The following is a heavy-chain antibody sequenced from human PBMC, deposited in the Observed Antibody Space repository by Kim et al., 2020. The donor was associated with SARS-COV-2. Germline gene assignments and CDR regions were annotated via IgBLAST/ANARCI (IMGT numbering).Heavy chain of an antibody. D-gene: IGHD6-13*01. CDR1: GFTFGSYG. CDR2: IKDDGSVK. Sequence: GGSLRLSCGAYGFTFGSYGMSWVRQAPGKGLEWVANIKDDGSVKQYVDSVKVRFTISRDNARNSLYPQMSSLRADDTAVYYCARDGILSYTSSWDYWGPGALVTVPS. V-gene: IGHV3-7*03. CDR3: ARDGILSYTSSWDY. J-gene: IGHJ4*02.